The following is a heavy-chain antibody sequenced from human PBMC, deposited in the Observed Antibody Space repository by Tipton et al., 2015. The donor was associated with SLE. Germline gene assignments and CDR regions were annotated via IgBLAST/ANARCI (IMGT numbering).Heavy chain of an antibody. J-gene: IGHJ3*02. CDR3: ARRQEQRWAFGAFDI. V-gene: IGHV4-39*01. CDR1: GGSISRTIYL. Sequence: LRLSCTVSGGSISRTIYLWGWFRPSPGKGLERIGCIYYSRSSYYNPSLKSRLTIPVDTSTNQFSLKLSSVTAADTAVYYCARRQEQRWAFGAFDIWGQGTMVTVSS. CDR2: IYYSRSS. D-gene: IGHD6-25*01.